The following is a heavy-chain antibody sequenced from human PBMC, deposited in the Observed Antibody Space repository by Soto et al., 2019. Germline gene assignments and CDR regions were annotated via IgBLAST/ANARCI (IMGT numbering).Heavy chain of an antibody. CDR3: AKDSHWGIMSPNHDL. CDR1: GFTFSSYA. D-gene: IGHD3-16*01. V-gene: IGHV3-23*01. J-gene: IGHJ5*02. Sequence: GGSLRLSCASSGFTFSSYAMSWVRQAPGKGLEWVSAISGSGGSTYYADSGKGRSTISRDNYKNTLYLQMNSRRAEDTAVYYCAKDSHWGIMSPNHDLWGQGTQVNVTS. CDR2: ISGSGGST.